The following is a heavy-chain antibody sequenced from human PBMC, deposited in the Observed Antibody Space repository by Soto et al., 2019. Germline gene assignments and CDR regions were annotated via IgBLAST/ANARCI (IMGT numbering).Heavy chain of an antibody. V-gene: IGHV4-30-2*01. J-gene: IGHJ6*02. Sequence: SETLSLTCAVSGGSISSGGYSWSWIRQPPGKGLEWIGYIYHSGSTYYNPSPKSRVTISVDRSKNQFSLKLSSVTAADTAVYYWARGGGYSGSYGMDVWGQGTAVTVSS. D-gene: IGHD5-12*01. CDR1: GGSISSGGYS. CDR3: ARGGGYSGSYGMDV. CDR2: IYHSGST.